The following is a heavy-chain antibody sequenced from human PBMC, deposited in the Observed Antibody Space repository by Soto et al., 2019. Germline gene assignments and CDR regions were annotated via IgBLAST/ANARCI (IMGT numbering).Heavy chain of an antibody. CDR3: ARDDVTGTTSAFDY. J-gene: IGHJ4*02. CDR1: GGTFSSYT. D-gene: IGHD1-20*01. CDR2: IIPILGIA. Sequence: QVQLVQSGAEVKKPGSSVKVSCKASGGTFSSYTISWVRQAPGQGLEWMGRIIPILGIANYAQKFQGRVKITADKSTSTAYMELSSLRSEDTAVYYCARDDVTGTTSAFDYWGQGTLVTVSS. V-gene: IGHV1-69*08.